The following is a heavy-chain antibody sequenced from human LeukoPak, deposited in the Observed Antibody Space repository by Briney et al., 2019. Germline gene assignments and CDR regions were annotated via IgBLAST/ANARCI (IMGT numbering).Heavy chain of an antibody. CDR2: IIPILGIA. V-gene: IGHV1-69*04. CDR1: GGTFSSYA. D-gene: IGHD4-17*01. CDR3: AGLETTGFSWFDP. J-gene: IGHJ5*02. Sequence: SVKVSCKASGGTFSSYAISWVRQAPGQGLEWMGRIIPILGIANYAQKFQGRVTITADKSTSTAYMELSSLRSEDTAVYYCAGLETTGFSWFDPWGQGTLVTVSS.